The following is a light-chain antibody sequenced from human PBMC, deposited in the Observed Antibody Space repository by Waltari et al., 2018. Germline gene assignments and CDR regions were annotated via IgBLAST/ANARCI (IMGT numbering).Light chain of an antibody. CDR3: QHRYNWPRT. V-gene: IGKV3-11*01. Sequence: ILLTQSPVILSVSPGGRATLSFRASQSISNNLAWYQQKPGQAPRLLIYDAPNRATGIPARFSGSGSGTDFTLTIASLEPEDLAVYNCQHRYNWPRTFGQGTKVEIK. J-gene: IGKJ1*01. CDR2: DAP. CDR1: QSISNN.